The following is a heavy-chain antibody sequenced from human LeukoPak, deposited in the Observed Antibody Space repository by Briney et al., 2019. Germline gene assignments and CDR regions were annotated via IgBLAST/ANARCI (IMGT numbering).Heavy chain of an antibody. J-gene: IGHJ5*02. CDR1: GGSISSSSYY. V-gene: IGHV4-39*07. D-gene: IGHD3-10*01. CDR3: AGHYYGSGSSPFDP. CDR2: IYYSGST. Sequence: SETLSLTCTVSGGSISSSSYYWGWIRQPPGTGLEWIGSIYYSGSTYYNPSLKSRVTMSVDTSKNQFSLKLSSVTAADTAVYYCAGHYYGSGSSPFDPWGQGTLVTVSS.